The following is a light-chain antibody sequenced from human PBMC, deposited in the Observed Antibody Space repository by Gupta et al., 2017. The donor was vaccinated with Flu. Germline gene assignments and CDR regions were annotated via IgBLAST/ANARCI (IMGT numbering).Light chain of an antibody. CDR3: QQYGSSPLLT. CDR2: GAS. V-gene: IGKV3-20*01. Sequence: PGERATLSCRASQSVSSSYLAWYQQKPGQAPRLLIYGASSRATGIPDRFSGSGSGTDFTLTISRLEPEDFAVYYCQQYGSSPLLTFGGGTKVEIK. J-gene: IGKJ4*01. CDR1: QSVSSSY.